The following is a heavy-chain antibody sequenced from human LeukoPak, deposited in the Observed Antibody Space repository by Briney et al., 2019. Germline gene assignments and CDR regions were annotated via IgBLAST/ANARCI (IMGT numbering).Heavy chain of an antibody. CDR1: GFTFSDYY. CDR2: ISSSGSTI. CDR3: ARDITRHSAVAGTV. D-gene: IGHD6-19*01. J-gene: IGHJ4*02. V-gene: IGHV3-11*01. Sequence: GGSLRLSCAASGFTFSDYYMSWIRQAPGKGLEWVSYISSSGSTIYYADSVKGRFTISRDNAKNSLYLQMNSLRAEDTAVYYCARDITRHSAVAGTVGGQGTLVTVSS.